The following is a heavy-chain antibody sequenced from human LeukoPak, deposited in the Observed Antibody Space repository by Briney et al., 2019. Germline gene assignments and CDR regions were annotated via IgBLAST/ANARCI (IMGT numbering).Heavy chain of an antibody. CDR1: GGSISSHY. V-gene: IGHV4-59*11. D-gene: IGHD5-12*01. Sequence: SETLSFTCTVSGGSISSHYWSWIRQPPGKGLEWIGYIYYSGSTNYNPSLKSRVTISVDTSKNQFSLKLSSVTAADTAVYYCARVVDIVAKRGVFDYWGQGTLVTVSS. J-gene: IGHJ4*02. CDR3: ARVVDIVAKRGVFDY. CDR2: IYYSGST.